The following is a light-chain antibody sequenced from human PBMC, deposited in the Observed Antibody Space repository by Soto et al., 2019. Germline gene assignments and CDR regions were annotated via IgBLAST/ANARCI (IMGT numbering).Light chain of an antibody. Sequence: QSALTQPPSASGSPGQSVTISCTGTSSDVGGYNYVFWYQQHPGKAPKLMIYEVSKRPSGVPDRFSGSKSGNTASLTVSGLQAEDEADYYCSSYAGSNNPLFGGGTKLTVL. V-gene: IGLV2-8*01. CDR3: SSYAGSNNPL. CDR2: EVS. J-gene: IGLJ2*01. CDR1: SSDVGGYNY.